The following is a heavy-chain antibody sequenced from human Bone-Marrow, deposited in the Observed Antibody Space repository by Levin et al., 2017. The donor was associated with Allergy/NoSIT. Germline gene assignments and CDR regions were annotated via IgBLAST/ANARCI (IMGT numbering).Heavy chain of an antibody. J-gene: IGHJ6*03. D-gene: IGHD2-15*01. Sequence: SETLSLTCTVSGGSISSGGYYWSWIRQHPGKGLEWIGYIYYSGSTYYNPSLKSRVTISVDTSKNQFSLKLSSVTAADTAVYYCASSPPRRYCSGGSCYSGAYYYYYYMDVWGKGTTVTVSS. CDR3: ASSPPRRYCSGGSCYSGAYYYYYYMDV. CDR1: GGSISSGGYY. V-gene: IGHV4-31*03. CDR2: IYYSGST.